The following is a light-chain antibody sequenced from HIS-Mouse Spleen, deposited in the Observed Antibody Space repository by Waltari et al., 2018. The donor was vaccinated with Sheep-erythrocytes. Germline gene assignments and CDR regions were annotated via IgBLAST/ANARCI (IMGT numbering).Light chain of an antibody. CDR3: QQYGSSLRT. J-gene: IGKJ1*01. CDR2: GES. V-gene: IGKV3-20*01. CDR1: QSVSSSY. Sequence: EIVLTQSPGTLSLSPGERATLSCRASQSVSSSYLAWYQQKPGQAPRLLIYGESSRATGIPDRFSGSGSGTDCTLTISRLEPEDFAVYYCQQYGSSLRTFGQGTKVEIK.